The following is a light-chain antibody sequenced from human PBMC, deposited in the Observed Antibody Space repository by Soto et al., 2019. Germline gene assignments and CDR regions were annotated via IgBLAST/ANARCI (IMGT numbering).Light chain of an antibody. Sequence: DIQMTQSPSTLSASVGDRVTITCRASQSIRTWLAWYQQKPGKAPKLLIYDASSLESGVPSRFSGSGSGTEFTLTISSLQHDDFATYFCQQYSSYWTFGQGTKVEIK. CDR1: QSIRTW. J-gene: IGKJ1*01. V-gene: IGKV1-5*01. CDR2: DAS. CDR3: QQYSSYWT.